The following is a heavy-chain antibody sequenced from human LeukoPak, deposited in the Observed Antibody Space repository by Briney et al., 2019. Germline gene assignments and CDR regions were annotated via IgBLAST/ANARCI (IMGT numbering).Heavy chain of an antibody. V-gene: IGHV3-11*01. D-gene: IGHD1-14*01. Sequence: SVKGRFTISRDNAKNSLYLQMNSLRAEDTAVYYCAREMETGYFDYWGQGTLVTVSS. J-gene: IGHJ4*02. CDR3: AREMETGYFDY.